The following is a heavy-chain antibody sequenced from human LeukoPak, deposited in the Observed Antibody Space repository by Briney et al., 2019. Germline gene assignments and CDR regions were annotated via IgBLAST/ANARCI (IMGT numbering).Heavy chain of an antibody. J-gene: IGHJ6*03. Sequence: PVKVSCKASGATFSSYAISWVRQAPGQGLEWRGGIIPIFGTANYAQKFQGRVTITTDESTSTAYMELSSLRSEDTAVYYCARSFSPYSGSYNYYYYYYMDVWGKGTTVTV. CDR2: IIPIFGTA. CDR1: GATFSSYA. CDR3: ARSFSPYSGSYNYYYYYYMDV. V-gene: IGHV1-69*05. D-gene: IGHD1-26*01.